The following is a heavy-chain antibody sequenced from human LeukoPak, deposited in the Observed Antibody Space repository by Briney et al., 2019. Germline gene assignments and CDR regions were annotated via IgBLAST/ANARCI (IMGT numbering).Heavy chain of an antibody. CDR1: GFTFSNYG. J-gene: IGHJ4*02. V-gene: IGHV3-30*02. D-gene: IGHD2-15*01. Sequence: GGSLRLSCAASGFTFSNYGMHWVRQAPGKGLEWVAFIGYDRSHKYYTDSVKGRLTISRDNSRNTLYLEMNSLRPEDTAVYYCARAAGVVEGPDYWGQGTLVTVSS. CDR2: IGYDRSHK. CDR3: ARAAGVVEGPDY.